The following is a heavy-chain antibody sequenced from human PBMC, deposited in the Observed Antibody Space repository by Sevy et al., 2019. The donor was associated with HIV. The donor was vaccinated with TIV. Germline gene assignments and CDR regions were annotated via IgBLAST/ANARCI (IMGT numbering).Heavy chain of an antibody. V-gene: IGHV4-59*08. CDR1: GGSITSLY. D-gene: IGHD1-26*01. Sequence: SETLSLTCTVSGGSITSLYWNWIRQPPEKGLEWIANIYYNGHINYNPSLKSRVTLSLDTSKNPFPLRLGSVTAADTAMYYCAGENAWGRGYSWGQGTLVTVSS. J-gene: IGHJ4*02. CDR2: IYYNGHI. CDR3: AGENAWGRGYS.